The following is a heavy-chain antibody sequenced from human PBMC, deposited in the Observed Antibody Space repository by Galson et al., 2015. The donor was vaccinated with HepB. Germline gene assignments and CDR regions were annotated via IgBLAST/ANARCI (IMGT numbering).Heavy chain of an antibody. J-gene: IGHJ4*02. CDR3: AKDTAGDCSSTSCYTGHFDY. CDR2: ISWDGGST. D-gene: IGHD2-2*02. Sequence: SLRLSCAASGFTFDDYTMHWVRQAPGKGLEWVSLISWDGGSTYYADSVKGRFTISRDNSKNSLYLQMNSLRTEDTALYYCAKDTAGDCSSTSCYTGHFDYWGQGTLVTVSS. CDR1: GFTFDDYT. V-gene: IGHV3-43*01.